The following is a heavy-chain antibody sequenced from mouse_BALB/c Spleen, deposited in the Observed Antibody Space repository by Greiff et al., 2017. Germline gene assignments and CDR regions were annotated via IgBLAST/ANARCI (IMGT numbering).Heavy chain of an antibody. D-gene: IGHD2-2*01. V-gene: IGHV1-7*01. CDR2: INPSTGYT. CDR1: GYTFTSYW. CDR3: ARGDGYEVSLAY. J-gene: IGHJ3*01. Sequence: VQLQQSGAELAKPGASVKMSCKASGYTFTSYWMHWVKQRPGQGLEWIGYINPSTGYTEYNQKFKDKATLTADKSSSTAYMQLSSLTSEDSAVYYCARGDGYEVSLAYWGQGTLVTVSA.